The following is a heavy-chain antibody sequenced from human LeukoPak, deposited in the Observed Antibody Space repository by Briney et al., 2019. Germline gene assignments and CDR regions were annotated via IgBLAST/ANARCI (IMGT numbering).Heavy chain of an antibody. CDR1: GFTFDDYA. D-gene: IGHD4-17*01. Sequence: PGGSLRLSCAASGFTFDDYAMRWVRQAPGKGLEWVSGISWNSGSIGYADSVKGRFTISRDNAKNSLYLQMNSLRAEDTALYYCAKDKYGDFDWYFDLWGRGTLVTVSS. CDR2: ISWNSGSI. CDR3: AKDKYGDFDWYFDL. V-gene: IGHV3-9*01. J-gene: IGHJ2*01.